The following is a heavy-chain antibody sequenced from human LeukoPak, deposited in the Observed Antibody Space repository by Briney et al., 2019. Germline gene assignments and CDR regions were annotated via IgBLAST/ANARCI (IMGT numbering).Heavy chain of an antibody. J-gene: IGHJ5*02. CDR2: IYYSGST. CDR1: GGSISSSSYY. Sequence: SETLSLTCTVSGGSISSSSYYWGWIRQPPGKGLEWIGSIYYSGSTYYNPSLKSRVTISVDTSKNQFSLKLSSVTAADTAVYYCARDQGIAVAATGWFDPWGQGTLVTVSS. V-gene: IGHV4-39*07. CDR3: ARDQGIAVAATGWFDP. D-gene: IGHD6-19*01.